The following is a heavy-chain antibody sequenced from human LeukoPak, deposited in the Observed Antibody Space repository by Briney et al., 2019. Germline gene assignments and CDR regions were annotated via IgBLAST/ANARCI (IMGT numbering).Heavy chain of an antibody. V-gene: IGHV3-30-3*01. D-gene: IGHD3-22*01. CDR1: GFTFSSYA. J-gene: IGHJ6*02. CDR3: ATPPPVTMIVVSSGYGMDV. Sequence: GGSLRLSCAASGFTFSSYAMHWVRQAPGKGLEWVAVISYDGSNKYYADSVKGRFTISRDNSKNTLYLQMNSLRAEDTAVYYCATPPPVTMIVVSSGYGMDVWGQGTTVTVSS. CDR2: ISYDGSNK.